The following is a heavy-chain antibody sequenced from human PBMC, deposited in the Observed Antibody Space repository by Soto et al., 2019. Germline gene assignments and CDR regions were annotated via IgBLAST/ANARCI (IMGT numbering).Heavy chain of an antibody. Sequence: QVQLVQSGAEVKKPGSSVKVSCKASGGTFSSYAISWVRQAPGQGLEWMGGIIPIFGTANYAQKFQGRVTITADESTSTGYMELRSLRSEDTAVYYCARVGPRYCSGGSCYNSGPPAHTFDYWGQGTLVTVSS. V-gene: IGHV1-69*01. CDR2: IIPIFGTA. D-gene: IGHD2-15*01. CDR1: GGTFSSYA. J-gene: IGHJ4*02. CDR3: ARVGPRYCSGGSCYNSGPPAHTFDY.